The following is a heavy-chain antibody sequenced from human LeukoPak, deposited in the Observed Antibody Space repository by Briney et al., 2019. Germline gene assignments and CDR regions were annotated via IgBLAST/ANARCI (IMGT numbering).Heavy chain of an antibody. CDR1: GFTFDDYA. D-gene: IGHD3-16*02. V-gene: IGHV3-9*03. Sequence: GGSLRLSCAASGFTFDDYAMHWVRQAPGEGLGWVSGISGNSGSIGYADSVKGGFTISRDNAKNSLYLQMNTLRAEGMALYYCAKDIAGYTGQFDYRGQGTLVTVSS. CDR2: ISGNSGSI. CDR3: AKDIAGYTGQFDY. J-gene: IGHJ4*02.